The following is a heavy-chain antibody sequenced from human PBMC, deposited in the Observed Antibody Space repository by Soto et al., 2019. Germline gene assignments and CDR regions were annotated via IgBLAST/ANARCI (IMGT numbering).Heavy chain of an antibody. Sequence: EVQLVESGGAVVQPGGPLRLSCTASGFTFDDYAMHWVRQTPGKSLEWVSLITWDGGSTFYANSVRGRFTISRDNKKHSLALQMSSLRTEDTALYYCARERRRITDFWGQGTLVTVPS. D-gene: IGHD1-20*01. CDR1: GFTFDDYA. CDR3: ARERRRITDF. CDR2: ITWDGGST. V-gene: IGHV3-43*01. J-gene: IGHJ4*02.